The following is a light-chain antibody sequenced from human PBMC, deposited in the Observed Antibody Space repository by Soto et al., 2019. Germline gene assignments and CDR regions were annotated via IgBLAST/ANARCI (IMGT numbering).Light chain of an antibody. CDR1: SSDVGDYNY. V-gene: IGLV2-14*01. J-gene: IGLJ1*01. CDR3: SSYTRSSTPYV. Sequence: QSALTQPASVSGSPGQSITISCTGTSSDVGDYNYVSWYQQHPGKAPKLMIYEVSNRPSGVSNRFSGSKSGNTASLTISGLQAEDEADYYCSSYTRSSTPYVFGTALKVTVL. CDR2: EVS.